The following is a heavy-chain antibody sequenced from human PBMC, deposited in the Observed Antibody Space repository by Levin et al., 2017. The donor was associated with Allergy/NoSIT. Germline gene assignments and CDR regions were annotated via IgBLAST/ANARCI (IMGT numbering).Heavy chain of an antibody. Sequence: GESLKISCAASGFTFSSYGMHWVRQAPGKGLEWVAVIWYDGSNKYYADSVKGRFTISRDNSKNTLYLQMNSLRAEDTAVYYCARVMGGLGYFDYWGQGTLVTVSS. CDR2: IWYDGSNK. V-gene: IGHV3-33*01. CDR3: ARVMGGLGYFDY. J-gene: IGHJ4*02. D-gene: IGHD2-8*01. CDR1: GFTFSSYG.